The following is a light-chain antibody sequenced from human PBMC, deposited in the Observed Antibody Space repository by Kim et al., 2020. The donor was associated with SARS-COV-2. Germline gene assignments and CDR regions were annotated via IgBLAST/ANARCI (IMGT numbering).Light chain of an antibody. CDR2: ATD. V-gene: IGLV1-44*01. CDR3: AAWDDSLSGQL. Sequence: GQSVTTACSGSSSNIGRGAVHWFQQLPGTAPKLLIYATDKRPSGVPARFSGSKSGTSASLAISGLQSEDEADYYCAAWDDSLSGQLFGGGTKVTVL. J-gene: IGLJ3*02. CDR1: SSNIGRGA.